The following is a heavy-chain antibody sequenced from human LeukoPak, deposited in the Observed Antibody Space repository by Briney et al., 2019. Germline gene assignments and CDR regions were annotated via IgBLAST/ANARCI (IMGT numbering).Heavy chain of an antibody. CDR3: AELGITMIGGV. CDR2: ISSSGSTI. J-gene: IGHJ6*04. Sequence: GGSLRLSCAAFGFTVSPNYMSWVRQAPGKGLEWVSYISSSGSTIYYADSVKGRFTISRDNAKNSLYLQMNSLRAEDTAVYYCAELGITMIGGVWGKGTTVTISS. CDR1: GFTVSPNY. V-gene: IGHV3-11*04. D-gene: IGHD3-10*02.